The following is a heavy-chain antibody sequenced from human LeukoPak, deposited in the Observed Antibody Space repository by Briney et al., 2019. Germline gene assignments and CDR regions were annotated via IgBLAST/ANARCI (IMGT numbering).Heavy chain of an antibody. D-gene: IGHD1-14*01. CDR2: ISSSSSYI. Sequence: GGSLRLSCAASGFTFSSYSMNWVRQAPGKGLEWVSSISSSSSYIYYADSVKGRFTISRDNAKNSLYLQMNSLRADDTAVYYCARETPSGVSIDYWGQGTLVTVSS. J-gene: IGHJ4*02. V-gene: IGHV3-21*01. CDR1: GFTFSSYS. CDR3: ARETPSGVSIDY.